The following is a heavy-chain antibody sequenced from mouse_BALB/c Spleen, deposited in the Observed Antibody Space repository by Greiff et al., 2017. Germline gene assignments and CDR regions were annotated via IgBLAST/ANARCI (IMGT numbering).Heavy chain of an antibody. Sequence: QVQLKESGPELVKPGASVKISCKASGYTFTAYYINWVKQKPGQGLEWIGWIYPGSGNTKYNEKFKGKATLTVDTSSSTAYMQLSSLTSEDTAVYFCARSGGHYDGSSAWFAYWGQGTLVTVSA. CDR1: GYTFTAYY. CDR3: ARSGGHYDGSSAWFAY. J-gene: IGHJ3*01. V-gene: IGHV1-84*02. CDR2: IYPGSGNT. D-gene: IGHD1-1*01.